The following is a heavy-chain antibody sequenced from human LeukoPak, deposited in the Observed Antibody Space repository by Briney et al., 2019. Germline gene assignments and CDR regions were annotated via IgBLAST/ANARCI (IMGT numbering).Heavy chain of an antibody. D-gene: IGHD4/OR15-4a*01. CDR2: ISSSSSYI. Sequence: PGGSLRLSCAASGFTFSSYSMNWVRQAPGKGLEWVSSISSSSSYIYYADSVKGRFTISRDNAKNSLYLQMNSLRAEDTAVYYCARRAGAYSHPYDYWGQGTLVTVSS. CDR3: ARRAGAYSHPYDY. J-gene: IGHJ4*02. CDR1: GFTFSSYS. V-gene: IGHV3-21*04.